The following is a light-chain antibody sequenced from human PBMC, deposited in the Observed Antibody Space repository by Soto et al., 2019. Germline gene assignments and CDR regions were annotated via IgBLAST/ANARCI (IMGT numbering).Light chain of an antibody. J-gene: IGLJ1*01. CDR1: SSDVGVYNY. Sequence: QSALTQPASVSGSLGQSITISCTGTSSDVGVYNYVSWYQQHPGKAPKLMIYEVTYRPSGVSNRFSDSKSGNTASLTISGLQAEDEADYYCSSYTSSSTYVFGTGTKVTVL. V-gene: IGLV2-14*01. CDR2: EVT. CDR3: SSYTSSSTYV.